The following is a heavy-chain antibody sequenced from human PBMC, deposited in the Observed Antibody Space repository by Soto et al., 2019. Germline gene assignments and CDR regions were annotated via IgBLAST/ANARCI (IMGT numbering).Heavy chain of an antibody. CDR1: GGSISNYY. D-gene: IGHD2-15*01. V-gene: IGHV4-4*07. Sequence: SETLSLTCTVSGGSISNYYWSWIRQPAGKGLEWIGRIYTGGSTNYNPSLKSRVTMSTDTSKNQFSLRLTSVTAADTAVYYCARASVGPPGGGSWIMPFDYWGQGALVTVSS. CDR3: ARASVGPPGGGSWIMPFDY. CDR2: IYTGGST. J-gene: IGHJ4*02.